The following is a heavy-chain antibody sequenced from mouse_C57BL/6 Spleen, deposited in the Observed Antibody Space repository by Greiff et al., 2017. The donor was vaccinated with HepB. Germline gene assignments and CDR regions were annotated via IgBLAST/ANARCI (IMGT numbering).Heavy chain of an antibody. V-gene: IGHV1-4*01. CDR3: ARCPVGSSIDWYFDV. CDR1: GYTFTSYT. CDR2: INPSSGYT. J-gene: IGHJ1*03. D-gene: IGHD1-1*01. Sequence: VQLQQSGAELARPGASVKMSCKASGYTFTSYTMHWVKQRPGQGLEWIGYINPSSGYTKYNQKFKDKATLTADKSSSTAYMQLSSLTSEDSAVYYCARCPVGSSIDWYFDVWGTGTTVTVSS.